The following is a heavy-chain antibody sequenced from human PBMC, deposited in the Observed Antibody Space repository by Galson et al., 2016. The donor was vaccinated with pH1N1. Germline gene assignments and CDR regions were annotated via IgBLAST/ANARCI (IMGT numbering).Heavy chain of an antibody. CDR2: IKQDGSKK. J-gene: IGHJ4*02. D-gene: IGHD1-1*01. V-gene: IGHV3-7*01. CDR3: TRDGGPEATGLGYN. CDR1: GFTFSSYW. Sequence: SLRLSCAASGFTFSSYWMSWVRQAPGKGLEWVANIKQDGSKKHYVDSVRGRFTISRDNARNSLFLELNSLRAEDTAVDYCTRDGGPEATGLGYNWGQGTLVTVSS.